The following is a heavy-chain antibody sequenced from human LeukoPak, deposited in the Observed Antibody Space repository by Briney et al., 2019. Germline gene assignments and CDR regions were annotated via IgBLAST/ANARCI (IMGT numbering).Heavy chain of an antibody. V-gene: IGHV3-23*01. CDR1: GFTLRSHA. Sequence: GGSLPLSRAASGFTLRSHAMRWVRQPPAKGREWVSAISRSGCSTHYADSVRGRLTISRDNSKSTLYLQMNSPRAEDTAIYYCAKDQAEAFDIWGQGTMVTVSS. CDR3: AKDQAEAFDI. CDR2: ISRSGCST. J-gene: IGHJ3*02.